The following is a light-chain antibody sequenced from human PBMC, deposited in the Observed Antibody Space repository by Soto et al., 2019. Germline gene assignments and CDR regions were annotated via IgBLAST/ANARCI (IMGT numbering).Light chain of an antibody. V-gene: IGLV3-21*02. CDR1: SNIGAGYD. Sequence: VVTQPPSVSGAPGQRVTISCTGSSSNIGAGYDVHWYQQKPGQAPVLVVYDDSDRPSGIPERFSGSNSGNTATLTISRVEAGDEADYYCQVWDSSSDHAVFGGGTQLTVL. CDR2: DDS. CDR3: QVWDSSSDHAV. J-gene: IGLJ7*01.